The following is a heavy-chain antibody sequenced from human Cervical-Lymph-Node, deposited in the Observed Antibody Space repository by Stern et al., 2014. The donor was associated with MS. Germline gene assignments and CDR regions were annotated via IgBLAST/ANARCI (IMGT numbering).Heavy chain of an antibody. CDR3: ARQRYFDY. CDR2: SFPGGSDI. V-gene: IGHV5-51*01. Sequence: EVQLVQSGPEVKRPGESLKISCQASGYTFTSYWIGWVRQMPGKGLGWIAISFPGGSDIRYSPSFQGQVTISADKSSSTAYLQWNNLKASDTAIYYCARQRYFDYWGQGTLVTVSS. CDR1: GYTFTSYW. J-gene: IGHJ4*02.